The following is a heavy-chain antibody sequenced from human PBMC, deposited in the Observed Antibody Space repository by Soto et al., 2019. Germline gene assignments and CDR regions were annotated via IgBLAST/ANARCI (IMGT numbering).Heavy chain of an antibody. CDR3: ARESRHDYGDYYSFDY. D-gene: IGHD4-17*01. CDR2: ISSSSRHN. Sequence: EVRLVESGGGLVKPGGSLRLSCEASGFSFSSYRMNWVHQAPGKGLEWVSYISSSSRHNYTAASVKGRFTISRDNARNSVSLQMNSLRAEDTGVYYCARESRHDYGDYYSFDYWGQGTLVTVSS. J-gene: IGHJ4*02. V-gene: IGHV3-21*01. CDR1: GFSFSSYR.